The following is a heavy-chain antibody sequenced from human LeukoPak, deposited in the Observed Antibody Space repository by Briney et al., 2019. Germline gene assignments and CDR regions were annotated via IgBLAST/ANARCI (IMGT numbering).Heavy chain of an antibody. Sequence: GGSLKIFLKGLGYTFTYYWIAWVRQIPGQGLEWVGIIYPGDSDTRYSPSFQGQVTISADKSTTTAFLQWSSLKASDTAMDFCARLADTTSWGQGTLVTVSS. CDR1: GYTFTYYW. J-gene: IGHJ5*02. D-gene: IGHD1-26*01. CDR2: IYPGDSDT. CDR3: ARLADTTS. V-gene: IGHV5-51*01.